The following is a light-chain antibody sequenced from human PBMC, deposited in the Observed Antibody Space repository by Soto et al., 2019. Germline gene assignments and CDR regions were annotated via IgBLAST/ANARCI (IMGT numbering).Light chain of an antibody. V-gene: IGKV3-11*01. CDR2: DAS. CDR3: QQRDIWPWT. CDR1: QSVNRY. J-gene: IGKJ1*01. Sequence: EVVLTQSPATLSCSPGERSTLSFLASQSVNRYLVWYQQKPGQAPRLLMYDASKRATGIPARFSGSGSGTDFTLTISSLEPEDFAVYYCQQRDIWPWTFGQGTKVDIK.